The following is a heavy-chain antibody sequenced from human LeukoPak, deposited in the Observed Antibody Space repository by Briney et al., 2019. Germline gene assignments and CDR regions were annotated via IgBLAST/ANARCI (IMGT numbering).Heavy chain of an antibody. CDR1: GYTFTGYY. CDR3: ARSRDGYNSPYDYFDY. Sequence: ASVKVSCKASGYTFTGYYMHWVRQAPGQGLEWMGIINPSGGSTSYAQKFQGRVTMTRDMSTSTVYMELSSLRSEDTAVYYCARSRDGYNSPYDYFDYWGQGTLVTVSS. D-gene: IGHD5-24*01. V-gene: IGHV1-46*01. CDR2: INPSGGST. J-gene: IGHJ4*02.